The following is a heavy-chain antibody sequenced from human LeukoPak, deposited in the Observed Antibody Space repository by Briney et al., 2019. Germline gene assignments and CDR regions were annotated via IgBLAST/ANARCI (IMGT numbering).Heavy chain of an antibody. J-gene: IGHJ6*03. D-gene: IGHD5/OR15-5a*01. Sequence: GGSLRLSCAASGFTFSSYDMHWVRQAPGKGLEWVAFIRYDGSNKYYADSVKGRFTISRDNSKNTLYLQMNSLRAEDTAVYYCARGSGYSVHYYMDVWGKGTTVTVSS. CDR2: IRYDGSNK. CDR3: ARGSGYSVHYYMDV. CDR1: GFTFSSYD. V-gene: IGHV3-30*02.